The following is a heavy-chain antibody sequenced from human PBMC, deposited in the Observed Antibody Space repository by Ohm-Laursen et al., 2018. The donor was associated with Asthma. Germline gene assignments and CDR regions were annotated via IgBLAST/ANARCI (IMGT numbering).Heavy chain of an antibody. CDR1: GFTFSSYG. D-gene: IGHD3-9*01. J-gene: IGHJ6*02. Sequence: SLRLSCAASGFTFSSYGMHWVRQAPGKGLVWVSRINSDGSSTSYADSVKGRFTISRDNAKNTLYLQMNSLRAEDTAVYYCARDPRAYDILTGYFVMYYYGMDVWGQGTTVTVSS. CDR3: ARDPRAYDILTGYFVMYYYGMDV. CDR2: INSDGSST. V-gene: IGHV3-74*01.